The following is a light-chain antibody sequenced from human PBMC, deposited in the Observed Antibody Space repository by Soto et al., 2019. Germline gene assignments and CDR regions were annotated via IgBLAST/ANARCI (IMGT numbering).Light chain of an antibody. V-gene: IGKV1-39*01. J-gene: IGKJ2*01. Sequence: DIQMTQSPSSLSASVGDSVTITCRASQSVNIYLNWYQQKVGRTPKLLIYGASSLQGGVPSRFSGSGSGTDFPLTIRSLQPEDFATYYCHQSYTMPNTFGQGTKLEIK. CDR3: HQSYTMPNT. CDR2: GAS. CDR1: QSVNIY.